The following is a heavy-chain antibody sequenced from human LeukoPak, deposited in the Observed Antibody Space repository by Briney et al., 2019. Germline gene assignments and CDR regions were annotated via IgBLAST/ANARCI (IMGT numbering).Heavy chain of an antibody. CDR3: ARRSYGDWFYLDL. V-gene: IGHV4-59*01. CDR1: GGSISSYY. CDR2: IYYDGST. J-gene: IGHJ2*01. D-gene: IGHD3/OR15-3a*01. Sequence: PSETLSLTCTVSGGSISSYYWSWIRQPPGKGLEWIGYIYYDGSTSYNPSLKSRVTISVDTSKNQFSLNVSSVTAADTAVYYCARRSYGDWFYLDLWGRGTLVTVSS.